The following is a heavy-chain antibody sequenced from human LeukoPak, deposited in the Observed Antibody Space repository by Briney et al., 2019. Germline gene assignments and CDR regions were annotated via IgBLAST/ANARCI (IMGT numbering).Heavy chain of an antibody. CDR3: ARDLGYCSSTSCSSEGY. V-gene: IGHV3-30*02. CDR1: GFTFSSYG. J-gene: IGHJ4*02. CDR2: IRYDGSNK. D-gene: IGHD2-2*01. Sequence: PGGSLRLSCAASGFTFSSYGMHWVRQAPGKGLEWVAFIRYDGSNKYSADSVKGRFTISRDNSKNTLYLQMNSLRAEDTAVYYCARDLGYCSSTSCSSEGYWGQGTLVTVSS.